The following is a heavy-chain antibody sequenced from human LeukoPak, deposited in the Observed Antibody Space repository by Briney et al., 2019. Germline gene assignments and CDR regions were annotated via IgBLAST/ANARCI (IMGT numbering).Heavy chain of an antibody. CDR2: ISDDGGST. J-gene: IGHJ4*02. D-gene: IGHD4-17*01. CDR1: GFTFRSYG. Sequence: GGSLRLSCAASGFTFRSYGMSWVRQAPGKGLEWVSGISDDGGSTYYADSVRGRFTISRDNFKNILYLHLNSPRAEDTAVYYCAKENFGANYFDYWGQGSLVTVSA. V-gene: IGHV3-23*01. CDR3: AKENFGANYFDY.